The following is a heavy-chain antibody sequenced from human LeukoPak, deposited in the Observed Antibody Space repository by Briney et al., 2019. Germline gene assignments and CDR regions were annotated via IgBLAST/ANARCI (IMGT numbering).Heavy chain of an antibody. CDR3: ARDLSSSWYSYFDY. D-gene: IGHD6-13*01. CDR1: GYTFTSYA. CDR2: INAGNGNT. J-gene: IGHJ4*02. Sequence: ASVKVSCKASGYTFTSYAMHWVRQAPGQRLEWMGWINAGNGNTKYSQKFQGRVTITGDTSASTAYMELSSLRSEDTAVYYCARDLSSSWYSYFDYWGQGTLVTVSS. V-gene: IGHV1-3*01.